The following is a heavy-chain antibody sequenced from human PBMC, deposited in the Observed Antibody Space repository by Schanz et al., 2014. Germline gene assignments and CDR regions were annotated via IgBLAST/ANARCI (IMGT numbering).Heavy chain of an antibody. CDR2: IYTDGST. Sequence: EVQLVESGGGLVQPGGSLRLSCAASGFTVSKNYMRWVRQAPGKGLEWVSIIYTDGSTYYAGSVRDRFTISRDNSKNMMYLHNNNLRAEDTAGYYCARGTDTAMEHRPFDYWGQGTLVTVSS. D-gene: IGHD5-18*01. J-gene: IGHJ4*02. V-gene: IGHV3-66*01. CDR3: ARGTDTAMEHRPFDY. CDR1: GFTVSKNY.